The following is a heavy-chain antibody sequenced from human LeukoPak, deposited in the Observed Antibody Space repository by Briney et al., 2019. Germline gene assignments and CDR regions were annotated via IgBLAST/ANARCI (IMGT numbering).Heavy chain of an antibody. Sequence: GGSLRLSCAASGFTFSIYAMSWVRQAPGKGLEWVSGISGTTDSTNYADSVKGRFTISRDNSKNTLYLQMNSLRVEDTAVYYCAKRPGSSGWYYFDYRGQGTLVTVSS. J-gene: IGHJ4*02. CDR2: ISGTTDST. V-gene: IGHV3-23*01. CDR3: AKRPGSSGWYYFDY. CDR1: GFTFSIYA. D-gene: IGHD6-19*01.